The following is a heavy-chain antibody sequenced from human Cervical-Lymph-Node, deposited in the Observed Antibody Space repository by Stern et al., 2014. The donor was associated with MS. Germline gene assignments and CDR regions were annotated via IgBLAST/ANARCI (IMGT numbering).Heavy chain of an antibody. CDR3: VRHHGVDSSGWYGFDY. CDR2: INTNTGNP. D-gene: IGHD6-19*01. J-gene: IGHJ4*02. CDR1: GYTFTTYA. V-gene: IGHV7-4-1*02. Sequence: VQLVESGSELKKPGASVKVSCKASGYTFTTYAMNWVRQAPGQGLEWMGWINTNTGNPTYAQGFTGRFVFSLDTSVTTAYLQISSLKADDTAVYYCVRHHGVDSSGWYGFDYWGQGPLVTVPP.